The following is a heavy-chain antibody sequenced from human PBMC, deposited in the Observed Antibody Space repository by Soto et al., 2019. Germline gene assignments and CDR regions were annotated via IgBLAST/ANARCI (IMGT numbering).Heavy chain of an antibody. Sequence: QVQLVESGGGVVKPGRSLRLSCAASGFTFSSYGMHWVRQAPGKGLEWVAVISDDGSNKYYADSLKGRFTISRDNSKNTLYLQMNILIAEDTAVYYCAKEWVYDTSGWSFDYWGQGTLVTVSS. CDR2: ISDDGSNK. CDR3: AKEWVYDTSGWSFDY. D-gene: IGHD3-22*01. V-gene: IGHV3-30*18. CDR1: GFTFSSYG. J-gene: IGHJ4*02.